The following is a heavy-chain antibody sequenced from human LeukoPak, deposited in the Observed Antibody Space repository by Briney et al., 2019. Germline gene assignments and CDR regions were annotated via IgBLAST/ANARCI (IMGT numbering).Heavy chain of an antibody. Sequence: GGSLRLSCAASGFTFSSYAMSWVRQAPGKGLEWVANIKQDGSEKYYVDSVKGRFTISRDSAKNSLHLQMNSLRAEDTAVYYCARGLDGYSYAYGDYWGQGTLVTVSS. J-gene: IGHJ4*02. CDR2: IKQDGSEK. CDR1: GFTFSSYA. V-gene: IGHV3-7*01. CDR3: ARGLDGYSYAYGDY. D-gene: IGHD5-18*01.